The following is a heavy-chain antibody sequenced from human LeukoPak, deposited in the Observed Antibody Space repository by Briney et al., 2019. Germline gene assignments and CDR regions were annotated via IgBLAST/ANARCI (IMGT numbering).Heavy chain of an antibody. CDR3: ARGSYSGRPSPGAGRYYYYYGMDV. D-gene: IGHD1-26*01. Sequence: PSETLSLTCTVSGGSISSYYWSWIRQPPGKGLEWIGYIYYSGSTNYNPSLKSRVTISVDTSKNQFSLKLSSVTAADTAVYYCARGSYSGRPSPGAGRYYYYYGMDVWGQGTTVTVSS. J-gene: IGHJ6*02. CDR2: IYYSGST. CDR1: GGSISSYY. V-gene: IGHV4-59*01.